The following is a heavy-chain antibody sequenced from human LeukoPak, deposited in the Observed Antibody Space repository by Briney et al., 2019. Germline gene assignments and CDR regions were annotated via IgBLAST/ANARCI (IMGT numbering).Heavy chain of an antibody. Sequence: GGSLRLSCAASGFTFSSYSMNWVRQAPGKGLEWVSSISSSSSYIYYADSVKDRFTISRDNAKNSLYLQMNSLRAEDTAVYYCAKRGGKGAFDIWGQGTMVTVSS. CDR3: AKRGGKGAFDI. D-gene: IGHD3-16*01. V-gene: IGHV3-21*04. CDR2: ISSSSSYI. J-gene: IGHJ3*02. CDR1: GFTFSSYS.